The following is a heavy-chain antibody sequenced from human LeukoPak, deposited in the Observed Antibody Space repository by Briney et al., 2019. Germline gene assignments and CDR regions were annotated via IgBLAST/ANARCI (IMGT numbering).Heavy chain of an antibody. D-gene: IGHD1-26*01. CDR1: GGSISSGVYY. J-gene: IGHJ6*02. CDR2: IYYSGST. CDR3: ARCGGSQSYYGMDV. V-gene: IGHV4-31*03. Sequence: SETLSLTCSVSGGSISSGVYYWSWIRQHPGKGLEWIGYIYYSGSTYYNPSLKSRVTISVDTSKSQFSLNLSSVTAADTAVYHCARCGGSQSYYGMDVWGQGTTVTVSS.